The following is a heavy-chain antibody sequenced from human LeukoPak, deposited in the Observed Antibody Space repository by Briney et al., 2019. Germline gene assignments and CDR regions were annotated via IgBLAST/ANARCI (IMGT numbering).Heavy chain of an antibody. V-gene: IGHV4-38-2*02. J-gene: IGHJ2*01. D-gene: IGHD6-13*01. CDR1: VYSISSGYY. CDR2: IYHSGST. CDR3: ARGRGYGAAAANHWYFDL. Sequence: PSETLSLTCTVSVYSISSGYYWGWIRQPPGKGPEWIGSIYHSGSTYYNPSLKSRVTISVDTSKNQFSLKLSSVTAADMAVYYCARGRGYGAAAANHWYFDLWGRGTLVTVSS.